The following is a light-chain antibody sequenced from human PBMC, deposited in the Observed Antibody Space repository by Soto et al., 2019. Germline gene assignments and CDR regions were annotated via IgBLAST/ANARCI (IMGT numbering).Light chain of an antibody. CDR3: QQSYSTQIT. Sequence: DIQMTQSPSSLSASVGDRVTITCRASQSISSYLNWYQQKPGKAPKLLIYAASSLQSGVPSRFSGSGSGTDFTLTISSLQHEDFEPYYCQQSYSTQITLGQGTRPEIK. J-gene: IGKJ5*01. CDR2: AAS. CDR1: QSISSY. V-gene: IGKV1-39*01.